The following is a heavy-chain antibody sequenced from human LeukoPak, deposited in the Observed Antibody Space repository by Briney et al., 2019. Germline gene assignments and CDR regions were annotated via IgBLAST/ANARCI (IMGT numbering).Heavy chain of an antibody. CDR3: ARSAELRYFDWLSYFQH. V-gene: IGHV4-39*07. D-gene: IGHD3-9*01. CDR2: IYYSGST. J-gene: IGHJ1*01. CDR1: GGSISSGSYY. Sequence: PSETLSLTSTVSGGSISSGSYYWSWIRQPAGKGLEWIGNIYYSGSTYYNPSLKSRVTISVDTSKNQFSLKLSSVTAADTAVYYCARSAELRYFDWLSYFQHWGQGTLVTVSS.